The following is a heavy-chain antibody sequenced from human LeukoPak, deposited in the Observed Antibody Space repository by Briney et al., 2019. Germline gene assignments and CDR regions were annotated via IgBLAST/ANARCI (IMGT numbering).Heavy chain of an antibody. CDR1: GFTFSSYE. D-gene: IGHD5-12*01. CDR3: VSGYRNGVDY. CDR2: ISSGGSAI. J-gene: IGHJ4*02. Sequence: PGGSLRLSRAVSGFTFSSYEMNWVRQAPGKGLEWVSYISSGGSAIYYADSVRGRFTISRDNARNSLYLQMNSLRIEDTAVYYCVSGYRNGVDYWGQGILVTVSS. V-gene: IGHV3-48*03.